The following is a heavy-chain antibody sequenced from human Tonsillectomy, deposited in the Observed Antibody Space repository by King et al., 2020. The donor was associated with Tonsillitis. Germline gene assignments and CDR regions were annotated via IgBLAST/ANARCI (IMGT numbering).Heavy chain of an antibody. CDR3: ARAGYDFWSGYFGYYYYYMDV. Sequence: QLVQSGAEVKKPGASVKVSCKASGYTFTSYGISWVRQAPGQGLEWMGWISAYNGNTNYAQKLQGRVTMTPDTSTSTAYMELRSLRSDDTAGYYCARAGYDFWSGYFGYYYYYMDVWGKGTTVTVSS. J-gene: IGHJ6*03. CDR1: GYTFTSYG. V-gene: IGHV1-18*01. CDR2: ISAYNGNT. D-gene: IGHD3-3*01.